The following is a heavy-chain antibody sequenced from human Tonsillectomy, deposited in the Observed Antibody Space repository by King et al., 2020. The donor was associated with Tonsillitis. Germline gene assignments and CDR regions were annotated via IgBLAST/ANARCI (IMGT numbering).Heavy chain of an antibody. J-gene: IGHJ4*02. Sequence: VQLVESGGGVVQPGRSLRLSCAASGFTFSSYGIHWVRQAPGKGLEWVAVISDDGSNKYYADSVKGRFTISRDNSKSTLYLQMNSLRAEDTAVYYCARDRDDYIFDYWGQGTPVTVSS. V-gene: IGHV3-33*05. CDR2: ISDDGSNK. CDR1: GFTFSSYG. D-gene: IGHD4/OR15-4a*01. CDR3: ARDRDDYIFDY.